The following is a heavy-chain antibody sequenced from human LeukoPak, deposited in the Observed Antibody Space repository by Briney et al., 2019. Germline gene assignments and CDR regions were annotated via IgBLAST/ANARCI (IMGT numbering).Heavy chain of an antibody. J-gene: IGHJ1*01. V-gene: IGHV3-23*01. D-gene: IGHD6-19*01. CDR3: TKNSGWYGLS. CDR1: GFTLSSYE. Sequence: GGSLRLSCTVSGFTLSSYEMSWIRQAPGKGLEWVSSIDYDGGSGHYADSVKGRFTISRDNSNNTLFLHLNSLRGEDTAVYYCTKNSGWYGLSWGQGTLVTVSS. CDR2: IDYDGGSG.